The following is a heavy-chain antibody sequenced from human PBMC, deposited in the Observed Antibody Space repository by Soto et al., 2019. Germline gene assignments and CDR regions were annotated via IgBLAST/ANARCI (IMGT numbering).Heavy chain of an antibody. CDR2: ISYDGSNK. Sequence: GGSLRLSCAASGFTFSSYGMHWVRQAPGKGLEWVAVISYDGSNKYYADSVKGRFTISRDNSKNTLYLQMNSLRAEDTAVYYCAKVSARDRGGMDVWGQGTTVTVSS. D-gene: IGHD2-15*01. J-gene: IGHJ6*02. CDR1: GFTFSSYG. V-gene: IGHV3-30*18. CDR3: AKVSARDRGGMDV.